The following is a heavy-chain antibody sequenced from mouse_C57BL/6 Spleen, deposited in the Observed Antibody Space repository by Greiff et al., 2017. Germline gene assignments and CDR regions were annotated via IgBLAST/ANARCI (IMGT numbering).Heavy chain of an antibody. V-gene: IGHV1-64*01. CDR2: IHPNSGST. CDR3: ARWGLRTDPY. D-gene: IGHD2-4*01. Sequence: VKLQQPGAELVKPGASVKLSCKASGYTFTSYWMHWVKQRPGQGLEWIGMIHPNSGSTNYNEKFKSKATLTVDKSSSTAYMQLSSLTSEDSAVYYCARWGLRTDPYWGQGTLVTVSA. CDR1: GYTFTSYW. J-gene: IGHJ3*01.